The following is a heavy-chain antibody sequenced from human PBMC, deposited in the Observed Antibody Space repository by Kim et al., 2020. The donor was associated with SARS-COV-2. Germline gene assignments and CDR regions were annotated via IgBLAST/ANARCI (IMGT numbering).Heavy chain of an antibody. J-gene: IGHJ4*01. D-gene: IGHD3-22*01. CDR3: AKDRAPPYYDSSGYYHY. V-gene: IGHV3-9*01. Sequence: GGSLRLSCAASGFTFDDYAMHWVRQAPGKGLEWVSGISWNSGSIGYVDSVKGRFTISRDNAKNSLYLQMNSLRAEDTALYYCAKDRAPPYYDSSGYYHY. CDR1: GFTFDDYA. CDR2: ISWNSGSI.